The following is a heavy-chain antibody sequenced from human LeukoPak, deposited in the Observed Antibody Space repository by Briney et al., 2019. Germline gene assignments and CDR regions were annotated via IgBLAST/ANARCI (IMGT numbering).Heavy chain of an antibody. CDR3: AKDRYGDYEAPFHYYMDA. Sequence: ASVKVSCKASGYTFTSYYMHWVRQAPGQGLEWMGIINPSGGSTSYAQKFQGRVTMTRDTSTSTVYMELSSLRSEDTAVYYCAKDRYGDYEAPFHYYMDAWGRGTTVTVSS. D-gene: IGHD5-12*01. V-gene: IGHV1-46*01. CDR1: GYTFTSYY. CDR2: INPSGGST. J-gene: IGHJ6*03.